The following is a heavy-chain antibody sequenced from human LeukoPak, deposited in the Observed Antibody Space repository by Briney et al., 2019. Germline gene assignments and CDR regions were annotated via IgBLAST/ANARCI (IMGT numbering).Heavy chain of an antibody. D-gene: IGHD1-26*01. CDR1: GFTFSSYV. CDR2: INHSGST. CDR3: ARLVGAEGVDY. J-gene: IGHJ4*02. V-gene: IGHV4-34*01. Sequence: PGGSLRLSCAASGFTFSSYVMHWIRQPPGKGLEWIGEINHSGSTNYNPSLKSRVTISVDTSKNQFSLKLSSVTAADTAVYYCARLVGAEGVDYWGQGTLVTVSS.